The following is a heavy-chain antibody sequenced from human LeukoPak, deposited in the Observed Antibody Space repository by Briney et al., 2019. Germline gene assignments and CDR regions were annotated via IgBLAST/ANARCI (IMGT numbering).Heavy chain of an antibody. CDR2: IIPIFGTA. Sequence: SVTVSCTASGGTFSSYAISWVRQAPGQGLEWMGGIIPIFGTANYAQKFQGRVTITADESTSTAYMELSSLRSEDTAVYYCARGKVAVAGTRGHDAFDIWGQGTMVTVSS. V-gene: IGHV1-69*13. CDR1: GGTFSSYA. D-gene: IGHD6-19*01. J-gene: IGHJ3*02. CDR3: ARGKVAVAGTRGHDAFDI.